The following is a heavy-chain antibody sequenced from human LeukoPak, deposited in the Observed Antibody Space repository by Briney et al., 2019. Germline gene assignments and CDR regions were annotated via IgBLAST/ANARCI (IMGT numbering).Heavy chain of an antibody. V-gene: IGHV3-23*01. CDR3: AKDYRYSSSWSYYFDY. D-gene: IGHD6-13*01. CDR1: GFTFSSYA. J-gene: IGHJ4*02. Sequence: GGSLRLSCAASGFTFSSYAMSWVRQAPGKGLEWVSAISGSGGSTYYADSVKGRFTISRDNSKNTLYLQMNSLRAEDTAVYYCAKDYRYSSSWSYYFDYWGQGTLVTVSS. CDR2: ISGSGGST.